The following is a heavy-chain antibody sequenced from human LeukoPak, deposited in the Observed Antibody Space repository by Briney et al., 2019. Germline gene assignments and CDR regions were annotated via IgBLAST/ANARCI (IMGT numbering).Heavy chain of an antibody. J-gene: IGHJ4*02. V-gene: IGHV3-21*01. D-gene: IGHD2-2*01. Sequence: GGSLRLSCAASGFTFSSYSMRWVRQAPGKGLEWVSSISSSSSHIYYADSVKGRFTISRDNAKNSLYLQMNSLRAEDTAVYYCARGGCSSASCAFDYWGQGTLVTVSS. CDR1: GFTFSSYS. CDR3: ARGGCSSASCAFDY. CDR2: ISSSSSHI.